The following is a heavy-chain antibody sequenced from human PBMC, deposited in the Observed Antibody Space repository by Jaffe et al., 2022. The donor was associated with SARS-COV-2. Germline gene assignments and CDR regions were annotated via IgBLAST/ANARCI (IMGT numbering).Heavy chain of an antibody. V-gene: IGHV1-8*01. CDR1: GYTFTSYD. CDR2: MNPNSGNT. J-gene: IGHJ4*02. Sequence: QVQLVQSGAEVKKPGASVKVSCKASGYTFTSYDINWVRQATGQGLEWMGWMNPNSGNTGYAQKFQGRVTMTRNTSISTAYMELSSLRSEDTAVYYCARGIERMITFGGVIVGYEGSMGDYWGQGTLVTVSS. D-gene: IGHD3-16*02. CDR3: ARGIERMITFGGVIVGYEGSMGDY.